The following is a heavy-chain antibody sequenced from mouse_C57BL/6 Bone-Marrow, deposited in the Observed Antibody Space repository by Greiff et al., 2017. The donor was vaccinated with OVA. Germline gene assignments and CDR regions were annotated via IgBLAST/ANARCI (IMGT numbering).Heavy chain of an antibody. J-gene: IGHJ4*01. V-gene: IGHV5-4*03. CDR1: GFTFSSYA. CDR2: ISDGGSYT. Sequence: EVNVVESGGGLVKPGGSLKLSCAASGFTFSSYAMSWVRQTPEKRLEWVATISDGGSYTYYPDNVKGRFTISRDNAKNNLYLQMSHLKSEDTAMYYCAKGMVATYYYAMDYWGQGTSVTVSS. CDR3: AKGMVATYYYAMDY. D-gene: IGHD1-1*02.